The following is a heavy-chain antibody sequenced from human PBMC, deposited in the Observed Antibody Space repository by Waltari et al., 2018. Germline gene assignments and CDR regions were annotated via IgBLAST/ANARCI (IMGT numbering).Heavy chain of an antibody. J-gene: IGHJ6*03. CDR1: GGSISSYY. V-gene: IGHV4-4*07. D-gene: IGHD3-3*01. CDR3: AREVRVWSGYYYYYYMDV. CDR2: IYTSGST. Sequence: QVQLQESGPGLVKPSETLSLTCTVSGGSISSYYWSWIRQPAGKGLEWIGRIYTSGSTNYNPSRKSRVTMSVDTSKNQFSLKLSSVTAADTAVYYCAREVRVWSGYYYYYYMDVWGKGTTVTISS.